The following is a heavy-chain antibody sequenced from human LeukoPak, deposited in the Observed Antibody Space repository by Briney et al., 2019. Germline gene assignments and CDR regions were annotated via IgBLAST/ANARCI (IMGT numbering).Heavy chain of an antibody. CDR2: IPGSGDIT. V-gene: IGHV3-23*01. D-gene: IGHD2-2*01. Sequence: PGGSLRLSCAASGFTFNNYAMSWVRQAPGKGLEWVSVIPGSGDITYYADSVKGRFTISRDNSKNTLYLQMKSLRAEDTAIYYCVRARLYCSSTDCSKLDYWGQGALVTVSS. CDR3: VRARLYCSSTDCSKLDY. J-gene: IGHJ4*02. CDR1: GFTFNNYA.